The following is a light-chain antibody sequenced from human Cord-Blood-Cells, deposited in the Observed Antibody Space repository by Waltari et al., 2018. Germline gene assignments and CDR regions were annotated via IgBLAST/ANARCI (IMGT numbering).Light chain of an antibody. J-gene: IGLJ2*01. Sequence: QSALPQPASVSGSPGQSLTIPCTGTSSDVGGYHYVSWYQQHPGKAPKLMIYDVSNRPSGVSNRFSGSKSGNTASLTISGLQAEDEADYYCSSYTSSSTLVFGGGTKLTVL. CDR3: SSYTSSSTLV. CDR2: DVS. V-gene: IGLV2-14*03. CDR1: SSDVGGYHY.